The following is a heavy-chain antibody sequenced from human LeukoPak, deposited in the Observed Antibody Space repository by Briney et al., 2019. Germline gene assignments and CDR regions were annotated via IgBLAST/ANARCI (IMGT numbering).Heavy chain of an antibody. V-gene: IGHV1-18*01. CDR3: ARSSYPYYYYYMDV. CDR1: GYTFTSYG. J-gene: IGHJ6*03. CDR2: ISAYNGNT. Sequence: ASVKVSCKASGYTFTSYGISWVRQAPGQGLEWMGWISAYNGNTNYAQKLQGRVTMTTDTSTSTAYMELRSLRSDDTAVYYCARSSYPYYYYYMDVWGKGTTVTISS.